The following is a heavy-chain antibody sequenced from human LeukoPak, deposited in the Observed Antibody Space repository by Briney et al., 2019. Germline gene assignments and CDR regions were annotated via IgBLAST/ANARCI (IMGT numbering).Heavy chain of an antibody. D-gene: IGHD2-2*01. V-gene: IGHV1-46*01. J-gene: IGHJ1*01. Sequence: GASVKVSCKASGYTFTSYYMHWVRQAPGQGLEWMGIIDPSGGSTSYAQKFQGRVTMTRDTSTGTVYMELSSLRSEDTAVYYCATSRGWYAPAQHWGQGTLVTVSS. CDR2: IDPSGGST. CDR1: GYTFTSYY. CDR3: ATSRGWYAPAQH.